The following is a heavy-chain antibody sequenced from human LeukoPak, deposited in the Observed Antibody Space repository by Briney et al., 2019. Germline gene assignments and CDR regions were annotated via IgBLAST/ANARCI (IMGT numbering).Heavy chain of an antibody. J-gene: IGHJ5*02. CDR3: AKGNLRFLESNWFDP. CDR1: GFTFSSYA. V-gene: IGHV3-30-3*01. Sequence: GGSLRLSCAASGFTFSSYAMHWVRQAPGKGLEWVAVISYDGSNKYYADSVKGRFTISRDNSKNTLYLQMNSLRAEDTAVYYCAKGNLRFLESNWFDPWGQGTLVTVSS. CDR2: ISYDGSNK. D-gene: IGHD3-3*01.